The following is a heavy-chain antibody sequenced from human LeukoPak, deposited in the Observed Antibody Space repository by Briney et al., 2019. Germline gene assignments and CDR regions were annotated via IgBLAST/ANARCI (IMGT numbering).Heavy chain of an antibody. Sequence: PSQTLSLTCTVSGGSFSSGDYYWSWIRQPPRKGLEWIGYIYYSGSTYYNPSLKSRVTISVDTSKNQFSLKLSSVTAADTAVYYCARVPKDFWSGFDYWGQGTLVTVSS. V-gene: IGHV4-30-4*08. CDR2: IYYSGST. CDR1: GGSFSSGDYY. CDR3: ARVPKDFWSGFDY. J-gene: IGHJ4*02. D-gene: IGHD3-3*01.